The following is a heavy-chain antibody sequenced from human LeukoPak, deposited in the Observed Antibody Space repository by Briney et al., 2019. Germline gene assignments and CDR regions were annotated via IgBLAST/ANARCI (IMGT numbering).Heavy chain of an antibody. CDR1: GFTFSSYA. Sequence: GGSLRLSCAASGFTFSSYAMSWVRQAPGKGLEWVSGITGSGGNTHYADSVKGRFTISRDNSKNTLYLQMNSLRAEDTAVYYCAKGPLAYYYGSGSHFDYWGQGTLVTVSS. V-gene: IGHV3-23*01. J-gene: IGHJ4*02. CDR3: AKGPLAYYYGSGSHFDY. D-gene: IGHD3-10*01. CDR2: ITGSGGNT.